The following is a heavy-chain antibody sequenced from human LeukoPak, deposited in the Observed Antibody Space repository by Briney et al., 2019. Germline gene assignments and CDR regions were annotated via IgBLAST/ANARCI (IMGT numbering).Heavy chain of an antibody. J-gene: IGHJ4*02. CDR3: SRESGAFSPFGY. CDR1: GGYISSTNW. Sequence: SETLSLTCGVSGGYISSTNWYSWVRQPPRQELEWIRETSLSGLTTYNPAPKTRVTMSLDKSKNLLSLTLTAMTAPDTAVYYCSRESGAFSPFGYWGQGTLVT. CDR2: TSLSGLT. V-gene: IGHV4-4*02. D-gene: IGHD3-10*01.